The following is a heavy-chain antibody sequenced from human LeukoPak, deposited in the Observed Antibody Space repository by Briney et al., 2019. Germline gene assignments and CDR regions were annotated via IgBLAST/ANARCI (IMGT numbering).Heavy chain of an antibody. CDR3: AREYYYNDSGQGSFKY. Sequence: GGSLRLSCEASGFAFSNYWLTWVRQAPGKGLEWVANIKEDGSEKYYVESVKGRFTISRDNAKNSLYLQMDSLRAEDTAVYYCAREYYYNDSGQGSFKYWGQGTLVTVSS. D-gene: IGHD3-22*01. J-gene: IGHJ4*02. V-gene: IGHV3-7*01. CDR2: IKEDGSEK. CDR1: GFAFSNYW.